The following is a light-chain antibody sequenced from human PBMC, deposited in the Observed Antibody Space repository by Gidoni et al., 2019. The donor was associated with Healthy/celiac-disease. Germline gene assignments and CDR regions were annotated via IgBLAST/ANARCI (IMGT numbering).Light chain of an antibody. J-gene: IGLJ2*01. Sequence: QSVLTQPPSVSVAPAQRVTISCTGSSSNIGAGYDVHWYQQLPGTAPKLLIYGNSNRPSGVPDRFSGSKSGTSASLAITGLQAEDEADYYCQSYDSSLSGSGVFGGGTKLTVL. CDR1: SSNIGAGYD. CDR2: GNS. CDR3: QSYDSSLSGSGV. V-gene: IGLV1-40*01.